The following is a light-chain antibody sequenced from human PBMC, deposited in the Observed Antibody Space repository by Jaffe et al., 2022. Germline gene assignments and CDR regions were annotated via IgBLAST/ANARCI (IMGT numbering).Light chain of an antibody. Sequence: DIQMTQSPSSLSASVGDRVTITCRASQGIRNSLAWYQQKPGKAPKLLLYAASRLESGVPSRFSGSGSATDYTLTISSLQPEDFATYYCQQYYSSPQTFGQGTKVEIK. CDR1: QGIRNS. CDR3: QQYYSSPQT. V-gene: IGKV1-NL1*01. J-gene: IGKJ1*01. CDR2: AAS.